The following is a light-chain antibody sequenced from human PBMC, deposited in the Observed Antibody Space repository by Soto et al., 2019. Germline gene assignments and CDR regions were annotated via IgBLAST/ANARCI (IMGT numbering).Light chain of an antibody. V-gene: IGKV1-5*03. J-gene: IGKJ1*01. CDR3: QQYNSYPWT. CDR2: QAS. Sequence: DIQMTQSPSILSASVGDRVTITCRASQSISVWLAWYQPKPGKAPNLLIYQASRLESGVPSRLSGSGSGTEFTLTLRSLQPADFATYYCQQYNSYPWTCGQGTKVDI. CDR1: QSISVW.